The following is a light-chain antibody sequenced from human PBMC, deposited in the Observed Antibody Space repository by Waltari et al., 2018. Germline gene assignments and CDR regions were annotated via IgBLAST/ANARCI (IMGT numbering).Light chain of an antibody. CDR1: YISTKE. Sequence: SYVVTQAPSVSVAPRQTATITCVGNYISTKEVHWYQQRTGQAPVLVVYDGVDRPSGIPERFSGSRSGHTATLTIFRVEAGDEADYYCQVWDIVSDWVFGGGTKLTVL. CDR3: QVWDIVSDWV. V-gene: IGLV3-21*02. CDR2: DGV. J-gene: IGLJ3*02.